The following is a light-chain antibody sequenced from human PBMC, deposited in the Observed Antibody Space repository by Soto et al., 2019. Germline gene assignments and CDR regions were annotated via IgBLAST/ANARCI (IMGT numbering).Light chain of an antibody. V-gene: IGLV1-40*01. Sequence: QSVLTQPPSVSGAPGQRVTISCTGSSSNIGAGYDVHWYQQLPGTAPKLLIYGNSNRPSGVPDRFSGSKSGTSASVAITGLQAEDEADYYCQSYDSSLSGVVFGGGTKLTVL. CDR3: QSYDSSLSGVV. J-gene: IGLJ3*02. CDR1: SSNIGAGYD. CDR2: GNS.